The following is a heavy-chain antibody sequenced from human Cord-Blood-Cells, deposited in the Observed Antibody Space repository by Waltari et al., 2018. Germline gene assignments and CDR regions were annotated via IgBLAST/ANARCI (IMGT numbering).Heavy chain of an antibody. D-gene: IGHD3-10*01. V-gene: IGHV4-39*01. CDR3: ARHRDLAWYFDY. CDR1: GGSISSSSYY. CDR2: IYYSGST. Sequence: QLQLQESGPGLVKPSETLSLTCTVSGGSISSSSYYWGWLRQPPGKGLEWIGSIYYSGSTYSNPSLKGRVTISVDTSKNQFSLKLSSVTAADTAVYYCARHRDLAWYFDYWGQGTLVTVSS. J-gene: IGHJ4*02.